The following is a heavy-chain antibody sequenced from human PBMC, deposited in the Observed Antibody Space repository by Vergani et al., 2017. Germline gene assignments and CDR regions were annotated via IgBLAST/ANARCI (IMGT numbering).Heavy chain of an antibody. CDR1: GGTFSSYA. V-gene: IGHV1-69*18. D-gene: IGHD6-13*01. CDR3: AKSQQLADAFDI. CDR2: IIPIFGTA. J-gene: IGHJ3*02. Sequence: QVQLVQSGAEVKKPGSSVKVSCKASGGTFSSYAISWVRQAPGPGLEWMGRIIPIFGTANYAQKFQGRVTITADESTSTAYMELNSLRAEDTALYYCAKSQQLADAFDIWGQGTMVTVSS.